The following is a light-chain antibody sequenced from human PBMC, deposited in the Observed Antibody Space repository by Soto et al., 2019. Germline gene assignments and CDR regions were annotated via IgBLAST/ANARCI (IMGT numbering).Light chain of an antibody. Sequence: DIQMTQSPSSMSPSVVDRVTITCRASQSISTYLNWYQQKPGKAPKLLIYHSSTLQSGVPSRFSGSGSGTDFTLTISSLQPEDFATYYCQHTYTTPITFGQGTRLENK. CDR2: HSS. CDR3: QHTYTTPIT. V-gene: IGKV1-39*01. J-gene: IGKJ5*01. CDR1: QSISTY.